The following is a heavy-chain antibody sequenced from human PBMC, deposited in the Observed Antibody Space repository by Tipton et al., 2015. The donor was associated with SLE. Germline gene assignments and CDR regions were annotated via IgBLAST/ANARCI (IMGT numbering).Heavy chain of an antibody. D-gene: IGHD5-18*01. V-gene: IGHV4-59*08. Sequence: TLSLTCTVSGGSISSYYWSWIRQPPGKGLEWIGYIYYSGSTNYNPSLKSRVTISVDTSKNQFSLKLSSVTAADTAVYYCARGSPNSYGYSYWYFDLWGRGTLVTVSS. J-gene: IGHJ2*01. CDR1: GGSISSYY. CDR3: ARGSPNSYGYSYWYFDL. CDR2: IYYSGST.